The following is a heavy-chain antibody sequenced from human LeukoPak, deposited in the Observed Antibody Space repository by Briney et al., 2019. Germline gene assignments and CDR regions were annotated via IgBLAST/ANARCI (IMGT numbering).Heavy chain of an antibody. CDR2: ISAYNGNT. CDR1: GYTFTIYG. CDR3: ARGTPERYSGYDTYFDY. D-gene: IGHD5-12*01. J-gene: IGHJ4*02. Sequence: GASVKVSCKASGYTFTIYGISWVRQAPGQGLEWMGWISAYNGNTNYAQKLQGRVTMTRDTSTSTVYMELSSLRSEDTAVYYCARGTPERYSGYDTYFDYWGQGTLVTVSS. V-gene: IGHV1-18*01.